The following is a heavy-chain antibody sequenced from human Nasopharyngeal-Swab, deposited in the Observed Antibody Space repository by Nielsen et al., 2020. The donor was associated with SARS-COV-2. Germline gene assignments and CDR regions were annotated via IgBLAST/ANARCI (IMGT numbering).Heavy chain of an antibody. CDR3: ARDVAIVGATLDN. D-gene: IGHD1-26*01. CDR2: ISSSSSTS. J-gene: IGHJ4*02. V-gene: IGHV3-48*02. Sequence: GGSLRLSCAASEFTMSRNGMHWARQAPGKGLEWVAYISSSSSTSYYADSVKGRFTISRDNPKNSLYLQMNSLRDEDTAVYYCARDVAIVGATLDNWGQGTLVTVSS. CDR1: EFTMSRNG.